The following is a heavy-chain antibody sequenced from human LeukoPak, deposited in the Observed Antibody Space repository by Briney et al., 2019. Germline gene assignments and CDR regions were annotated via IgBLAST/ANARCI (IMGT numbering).Heavy chain of an antibody. V-gene: IGHV1-69*13. Sequence: GASVKVSCKASGGTFSSYAISWVRQAPGQGLEWMGGIIPIFGTANYAQKFQGRVTITADESTSTAYMELSSLRSEDTAVYYCARRPGHYDTPLFDYWGQGTLVTVSS. D-gene: IGHD3-22*01. CDR2: IIPIFGTA. J-gene: IGHJ4*02. CDR3: ARRPGHYDTPLFDY. CDR1: GGTFSSYA.